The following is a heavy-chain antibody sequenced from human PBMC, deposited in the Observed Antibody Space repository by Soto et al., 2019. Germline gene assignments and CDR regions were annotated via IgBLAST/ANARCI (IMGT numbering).Heavy chain of an antibody. D-gene: IGHD5-12*01. J-gene: IGHJ6*02. CDR3: ARDRAIVATISWYYGMDV. CDR1: GCTFSSYS. V-gene: IGHV3-48*02. Sequence: HPGGSRRLSCAASGCTFSSYSMNWVRQATGKVLEWVSIIRSSSSTIYYAYSVKGRFTISRDNDKNSLYLQMNSLRYDDTAVYSCARDRAIVATISWYYGMDVWGQGPTVTVSS. CDR2: IRSSSSTI.